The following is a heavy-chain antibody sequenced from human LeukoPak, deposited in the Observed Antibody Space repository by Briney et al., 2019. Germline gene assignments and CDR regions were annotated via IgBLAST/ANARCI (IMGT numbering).Heavy chain of an antibody. Sequence: GRSLRLSCAASGFTFSSYAMHWVRQAPGKGLEWVAVISYDGSNEYYADSVKGRFTISRDNSKNTLYLQMNSLRAEDTAVYYCATSITIFGVVIIWGQGTLVTVSS. D-gene: IGHD3-3*01. CDR1: GFTFSSYA. CDR2: ISYDGSNE. J-gene: IGHJ4*02. V-gene: IGHV3-30-3*01. CDR3: ATSITIFGVVII.